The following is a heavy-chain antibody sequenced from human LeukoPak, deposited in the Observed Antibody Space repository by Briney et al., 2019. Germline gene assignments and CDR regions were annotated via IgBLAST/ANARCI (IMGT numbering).Heavy chain of an antibody. Sequence: TGGSLRLSCAASGFTFSSYAMSWVRQAPGKGLEWVSAISGSGGSTYYADSVKGRFTISRDNSKNTLYLQMNSLRAEDTAVYYRAKLRGNSYYLEYFQHWGQGTLVTVSS. V-gene: IGHV3-23*01. D-gene: IGHD3-10*01. CDR1: GFTFSSYA. CDR2: ISGSGGST. J-gene: IGHJ1*01. CDR3: AKLRGNSYYLEYFQH.